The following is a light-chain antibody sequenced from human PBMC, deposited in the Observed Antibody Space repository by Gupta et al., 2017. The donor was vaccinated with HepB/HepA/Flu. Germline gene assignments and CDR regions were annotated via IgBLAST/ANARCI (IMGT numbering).Light chain of an antibody. J-gene: IGKJ4*01. V-gene: IGKV3-11*01. Sequence: EIVLTQSPATLSLSPGERATLSCRASQSVSSYLAWYQQKPGQAPRLLIYDASNRATGIPARFSGSGSGTXFTLTIXSLEPEDFAVYYCQQRSNGPLTFGXGTKVEIK. CDR3: QQRSNGPLT. CDR2: DAS. CDR1: QSVSSY.